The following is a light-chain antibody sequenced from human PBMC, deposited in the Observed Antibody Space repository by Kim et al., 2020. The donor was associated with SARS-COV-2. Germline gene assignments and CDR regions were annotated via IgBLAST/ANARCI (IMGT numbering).Light chain of an antibody. J-gene: IGLJ2*01. CDR3: SAWDDSLNGVI. Sequence: ELTQPPSASGTPGQRVTISCSGSTSNIGTNAVNWYQQLPGTAPKLLIYSNDHRPSGAPDRFSGSKSGTSASLAISGLQSEDEADYYCSAWDDSLNGVIFGGGTQLTVL. V-gene: IGLV1-44*01. CDR2: SND. CDR1: TSNIGTNA.